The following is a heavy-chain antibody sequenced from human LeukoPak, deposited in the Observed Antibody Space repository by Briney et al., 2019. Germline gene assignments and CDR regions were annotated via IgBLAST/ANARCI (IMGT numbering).Heavy chain of an antibody. D-gene: IGHD3-10*01. V-gene: IGHV1-3*01. CDR3: AREEMIRGVTNY. CDR2: INVGNGNT. Sequence: ASVKVSCKASGYTFTSYAMHWVRQAPGQSLEWMGWINVGNGNTKYSQNFQDRVTITRETSASTAYMELSSLRSEDTAMYYCAREEMIRGVTNYWGQGTLVTVSS. J-gene: IGHJ4*02. CDR1: GYTFTSYA.